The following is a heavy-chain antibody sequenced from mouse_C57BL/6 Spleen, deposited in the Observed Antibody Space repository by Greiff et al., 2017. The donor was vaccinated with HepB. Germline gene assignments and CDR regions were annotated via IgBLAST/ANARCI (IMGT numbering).Heavy chain of an antibody. CDR2: ISDGGSYT. CDR1: GFTFSSYA. J-gene: IGHJ2*01. Sequence: DVKLVESGGGLVKPGGSLKLSCAASGFTFSSYAMSWVRQTPEKRLEWVATISDGGSYTYYPDNVKGRFTISRDNAKNNLYLQMSHLKSEDTAMYYCARVSGYGSSYDYWGQGTTLTVSS. D-gene: IGHD1-1*01. V-gene: IGHV5-4*03. CDR3: ARVSGYGSSYDY.